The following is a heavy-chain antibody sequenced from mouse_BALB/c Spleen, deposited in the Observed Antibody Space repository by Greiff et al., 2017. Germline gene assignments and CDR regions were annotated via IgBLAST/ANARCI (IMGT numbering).Heavy chain of an antibody. J-gene: IGHJ1*01. CDR1: GFTFSSYA. Sequence: EVQLVESGGGLVKPGGSLKLSCAASGFTFSSYAMSWVRQTPEKRLEWVASISSGGSTYYPDSVKGRFTISRDNARNILYLQMSSLRSEDTAMYYCARDYYGSSYNWYFDVWGAGTTVTVSS. CDR2: ISSGGST. D-gene: IGHD1-1*01. V-gene: IGHV5-6-5*01. CDR3: ARDYYGSSYNWYFDV.